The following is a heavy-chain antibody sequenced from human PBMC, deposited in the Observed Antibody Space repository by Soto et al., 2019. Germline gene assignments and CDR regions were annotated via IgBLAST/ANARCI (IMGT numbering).Heavy chain of an antibody. V-gene: IGHV3-7*03. CDR2: IKEDGSEK. CDR1: RFTFSDVW. Sequence: GGSLRLSCAASRFTFSDVWMSWVRQAPGKGLEWVANIKEDGSEKNYVDSVRGRFIISRDNAKNSLYLQMNSLRAEDTAVYYCARRAWLDDWGQGTLVTVSS. J-gene: IGHJ5*02. CDR3: ARRAWLDD.